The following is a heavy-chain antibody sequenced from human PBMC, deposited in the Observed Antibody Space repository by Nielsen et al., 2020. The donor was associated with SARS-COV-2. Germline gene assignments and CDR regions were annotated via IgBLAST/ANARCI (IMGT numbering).Heavy chain of an antibody. CDR2: IDPSDSYT. CDR3: ARLDHDYYGSGSYYNEGGLDY. CDR1: GYSFTSYW. V-gene: IGHV5-10-1*01. D-gene: IGHD3-10*01. J-gene: IGHJ4*02. Sequence: GGSLRLSCKGSGYSFTSYWISWVRQMPGKGLEWMGRIDPSDSYTNYSPSFQGHVTISADKSISTAYLQWSSLKASDTAMYYCARLDHDYYGSGSYYNEGGLDYWGQGTLVTVSS.